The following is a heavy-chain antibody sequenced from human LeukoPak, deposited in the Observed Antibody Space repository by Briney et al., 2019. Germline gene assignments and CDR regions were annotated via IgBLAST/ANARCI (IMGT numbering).Heavy chain of an antibody. CDR2: IYYSGST. D-gene: IGHD3-22*01. V-gene: IGHV4-59*01. CDR1: GGSTSSYY. J-gene: IGHJ4*02. CDR3: ARAAYYDSSGLSFDY. Sequence: SETLSLTCTLSGGSTSSYYWSWIRQPLGKGLEWIGYIYYSGSTNYNPSLKSRVTMSLDTSKNHFSLKLSSVTAADTAVYYCARAAYYDSSGLSFDYWGQGTLVTVSS.